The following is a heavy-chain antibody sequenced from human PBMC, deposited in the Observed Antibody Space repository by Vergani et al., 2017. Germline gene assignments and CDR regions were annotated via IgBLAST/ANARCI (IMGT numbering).Heavy chain of an antibody. Sequence: EVQLLESGGGLVQPGGSLRLSCAASGFTFSHYAMSWVRQAPGSGLDWVSAISGSGGSTYYADSVKGRFTISRDNSKNTLFLQMNSLKDEDTAVYYCTTAWGLYYLHGEYFQYWGRGTLVSVSS. CDR3: TTAWGLYYLHGEYFQY. D-gene: IGHD3-10*01. J-gene: IGHJ1*01. CDR2: ISGSGGST. CDR1: GFTFSHYA. V-gene: IGHV3-23*01.